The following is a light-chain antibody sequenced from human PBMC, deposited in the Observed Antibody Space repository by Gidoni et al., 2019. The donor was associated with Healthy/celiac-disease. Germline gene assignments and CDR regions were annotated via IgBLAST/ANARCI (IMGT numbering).Light chain of an antibody. CDR1: SSNIGSNY. CDR2: RNN. CDR3: SAWDDSLSGLYV. V-gene: IGLV1-47*01. J-gene: IGLJ1*01. Sequence: QSVLTQPPSASGTPGQRVTISCSGSSSNIGSNYVYWYQKLPGTAPKLLIYRNNQRPSGVPVRFSGSKSGSSASLAISGLRSEDEADYYCSAWDDSLSGLYVFGTGTKVTVL.